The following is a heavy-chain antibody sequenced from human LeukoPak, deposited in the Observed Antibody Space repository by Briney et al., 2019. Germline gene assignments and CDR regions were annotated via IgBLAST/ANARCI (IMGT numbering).Heavy chain of an antibody. CDR3: AKGVGVRGPYYFDY. V-gene: IGHV3-74*01. J-gene: IGHJ4*02. CDR2: IKDDGSMT. Sequence: PGGSLRLSCAASGFTFSNYWMHWVRQVPGKGLVWVSRIKDDGSMTDYADSVKGRFTISRDNSKNTLYLQMNSLRAEDTAVYYSAKGVGVRGPYYFDYWGQGTLVTVSS. D-gene: IGHD3-10*01. CDR1: GFTFSNYW.